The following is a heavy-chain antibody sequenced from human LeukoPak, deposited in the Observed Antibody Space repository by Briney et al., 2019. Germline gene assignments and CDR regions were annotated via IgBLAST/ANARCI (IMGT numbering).Heavy chain of an antibody. CDR3: ARDTMVRGVIGY. J-gene: IGHJ4*02. V-gene: IGHV4-4*02. CDR1: GGSISSSNW. CDR2: IYHSGST. Sequence: SETLSLTCAVSGGSISSSNWWSWVRQPPGKGLEWIGEIYHSGSTNYSPSLKSRVTISVDKSKKQFSLKLSSVTAAETAVYYCARDTMVRGVIGYWGQGTLVTVSS. D-gene: IGHD3-10*01.